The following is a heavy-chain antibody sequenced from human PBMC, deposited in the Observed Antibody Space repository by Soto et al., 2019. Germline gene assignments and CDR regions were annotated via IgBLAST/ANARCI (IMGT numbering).Heavy chain of an antibody. CDR2: MSHSGGT. V-gene: IGHV4-34*01. Sequence: QVQLQQWGAGLLKPSETLSLTCAVYGGFVSSGSYYWSWIRQPPGKGLEWIGEMSHSGGTHFNPSLNSRFPISVDTSKNQFALKMSSVTAADTALYYCARVERGTATTVVDAFDIWGPGTMVTVSS. CDR3: ARVERGTATTVVDAFDI. J-gene: IGHJ3*02. D-gene: IGHD1-1*01. CDR1: GGFVSSGSYY.